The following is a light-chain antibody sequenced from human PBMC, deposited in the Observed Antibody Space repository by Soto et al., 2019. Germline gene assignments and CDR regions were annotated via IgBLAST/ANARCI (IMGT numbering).Light chain of an antibody. Sequence: QSVLTQPASVSGSPGQSITISCTGTSSDVGGYTYVSWYQQHPGKAPKLMIFEVSNRPSGVSNRFSGSKSGNTASLTISGLXAEDEADYYCSSYTSRNTLYVFGTGTKVTVL. CDR1: SSDVGGYTY. CDR2: EVS. V-gene: IGLV2-14*01. J-gene: IGLJ1*01. CDR3: SSYTSRNTLYV.